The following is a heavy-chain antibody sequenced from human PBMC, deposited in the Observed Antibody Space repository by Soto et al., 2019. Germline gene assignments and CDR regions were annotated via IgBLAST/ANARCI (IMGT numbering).Heavy chain of an antibody. V-gene: IGHV5-51*01. D-gene: IGHD6-19*01. J-gene: IGHJ6*02. CDR3: ARLLAVANPEYYYYGMDV. CDR2: IYPGDSDT. CDR1: GYSFTIYW. Sequence: GESLNISCKGSGYSFTIYWIGWVRQMPGKGLEWMGIIYPGDSDTRYSPSFQGQVTISADKSISTAYLQWSSLKASDTAMYYCARLLAVANPEYYYYGMDVWGQGTTVTVSS.